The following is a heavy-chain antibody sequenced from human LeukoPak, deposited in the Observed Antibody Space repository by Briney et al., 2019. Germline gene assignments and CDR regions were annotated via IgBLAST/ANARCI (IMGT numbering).Heavy chain of an antibody. Sequence: PGGSLRLSCAASGFTFSSYGMHWVRQAPGKGLEWVAVISYDGSNKYYADSVKGRFTISRDNSKNTLYLQMNSLRAEDTAVYYCARETGDIVVVVADKDPYYFDYWGQGTLVTVSS. CDR1: GFTFSSYG. V-gene: IGHV3-30*03. CDR3: ARETGDIVVVVADKDPYYFDY. J-gene: IGHJ4*02. D-gene: IGHD2-15*01. CDR2: ISYDGSNK.